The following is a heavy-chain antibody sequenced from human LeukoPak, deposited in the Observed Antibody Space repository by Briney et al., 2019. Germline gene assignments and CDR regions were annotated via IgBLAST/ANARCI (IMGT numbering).Heavy chain of an antibody. J-gene: IGHJ4*02. CDR2: ISGSGGST. CDR3: AKGMSRGWYYFDY. D-gene: IGHD6-19*01. CDR1: GFTFSSYA. V-gene: IGHV3-23*01. Sequence: PGGSLRLSCAASGFTFSSYAMSWVRQAPGKGLEWFSAISGSGGSTYYADSVKGRFTISRDNSKNTLYLQMNSLRAEDTAVYYCAKGMSRGWYYFDYWGQGTLVTVSS.